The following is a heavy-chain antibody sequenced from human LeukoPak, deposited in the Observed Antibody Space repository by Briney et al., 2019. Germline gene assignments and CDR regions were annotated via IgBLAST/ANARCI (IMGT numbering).Heavy chain of an antibody. Sequence: AGSLRLSCAASGFTFSDYYMTWIRRAPGKGLEWVSYISPSGITTYYTDSVKGRFTISRDNAKNSLSLQINSLRVEDTAVYYCARAYTGSFSGTLEYWGRGTLVTVSS. D-gene: IGHD1-26*01. CDR1: GFTFSDYY. CDR3: ARAYTGSFSGTLEY. J-gene: IGHJ4*02. CDR2: ISPSGITT. V-gene: IGHV3-11*04.